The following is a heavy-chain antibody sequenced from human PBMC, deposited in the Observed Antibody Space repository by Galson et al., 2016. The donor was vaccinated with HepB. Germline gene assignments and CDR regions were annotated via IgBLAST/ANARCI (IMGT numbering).Heavy chain of an antibody. J-gene: IGHJ6*02. CDR2: TFYRSTWEN. CDR3: ARAVMLGRGMDV. V-gene: IGHV6-1*01. Sequence: WIRQSPSRGLEWLGRTFYRSTWENHYAGSVKNRITISPDTSRNQFSLHLNSVTPEDTAVYYCARAVMLGRGMDVWGQGTTVTVSS. D-gene: IGHD3-10*01.